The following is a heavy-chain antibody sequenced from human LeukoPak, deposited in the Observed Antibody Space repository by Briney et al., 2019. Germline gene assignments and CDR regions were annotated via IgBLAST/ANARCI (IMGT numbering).Heavy chain of an antibody. Sequence: GSLRLSCAASGFTFSSYAMSWVRQPPGKGLEWIGEINHSGSTNYNPSLKSRVTISVDTSKNQFSLKLSSVTAADTAVYYCARQEEGNWFDPWGQGTLVTVSS. CDR2: INHSGST. CDR1: GFTFSSYA. CDR3: ARQEEGNWFDP. J-gene: IGHJ5*02. V-gene: IGHV4-34*01.